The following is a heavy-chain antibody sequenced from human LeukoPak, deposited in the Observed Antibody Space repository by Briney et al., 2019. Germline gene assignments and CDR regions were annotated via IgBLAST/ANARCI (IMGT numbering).Heavy chain of an antibody. V-gene: IGHV3-30*04. J-gene: IGHJ3*02. CDR2: MSYVGSNK. Sequence: PGGSLRLSCAASGFTFSSYAMHWVRQAPGKGLEWVAVMSYVGSNKYYADSVKGRFTISRDNSKNTLYLQMNSLRAEDTAVCYCARLLAGSGYARDAFDIWGQGTMVTVSS. D-gene: IGHD3-22*01. CDR3: ARLLAGSGYARDAFDI. CDR1: GFTFSSYA.